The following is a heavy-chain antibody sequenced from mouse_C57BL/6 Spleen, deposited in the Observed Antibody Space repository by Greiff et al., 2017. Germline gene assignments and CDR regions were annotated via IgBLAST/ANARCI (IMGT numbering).Heavy chain of an antibody. CDR3: ASLSYFDVSSPACFAY. Sequence: QVQLKQPGAELVKPGASVKLSCKASGYTFTSYWMHWVKQRPGRGLEWIGRIDPNSGGTKYNEKFKSKATLTVDKPSSTAYMQLSILTSEDSAVYYCASLSYFDVSSPACFAYWGQGTLVTVSA. CDR2: IDPNSGGT. V-gene: IGHV1-72*01. D-gene: IGHD1-1*01. CDR1: GYTFTSYW. J-gene: IGHJ3*01.